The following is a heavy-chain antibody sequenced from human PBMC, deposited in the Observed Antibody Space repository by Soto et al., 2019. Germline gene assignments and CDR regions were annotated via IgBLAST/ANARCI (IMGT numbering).Heavy chain of an antibody. CDR1: GFTFRSYA. CDR2: SSGSGIST. V-gene: IGHV3-23*01. Sequence: DVQLLESGGGLVQPGGSLRLSCAAYGFTFRSYAMSWVRQAPGKGLAWVSGSSGSGISTHYADSVKGRFTVSRDNSKNTLYLQMNSLRAEDTAVYNCAKEPVGPDWYFDLWGRGTLVTVSS. CDR3: AKEPVGPDWYFDL. J-gene: IGHJ2*01.